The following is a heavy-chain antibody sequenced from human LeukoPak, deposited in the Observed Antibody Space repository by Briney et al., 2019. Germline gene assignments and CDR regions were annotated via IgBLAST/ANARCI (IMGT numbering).Heavy chain of an antibody. V-gene: IGHV1-18*01. CDR1: GYTFTSYD. Sequence: ASVKVSCKASGYTFTSYDINWVRQATGQGLEWMGWISAYNGNTNYAQKLQGRVTMTTDTSTSTAYMELRSLRSDDTAVYYCARVRYYGDYSRAFDIWGQGTMVTVSS. CDR2: ISAYNGNT. CDR3: ARVRYYGDYSRAFDI. D-gene: IGHD4-17*01. J-gene: IGHJ3*02.